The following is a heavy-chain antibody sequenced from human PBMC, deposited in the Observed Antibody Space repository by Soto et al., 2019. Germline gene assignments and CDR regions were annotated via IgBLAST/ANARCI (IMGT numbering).Heavy chain of an antibody. J-gene: IGHJ4*02. V-gene: IGHV4-34*01. CDR2: INHGGSS. CDR1: GGSFSGYD. CDR3: ARDKITGLFDY. D-gene: IGHD2-8*02. Sequence: QAQLQQWGAGLLKPSETLSLTCAVYGGSFSGYDWTWIRQPPGTGLEWIGEINHGGSSNYNTSLKSRVTISVDTSKNQFSLKLTSVTAADTAVYYCARDKITGLFDYWGQGTLVTVSS.